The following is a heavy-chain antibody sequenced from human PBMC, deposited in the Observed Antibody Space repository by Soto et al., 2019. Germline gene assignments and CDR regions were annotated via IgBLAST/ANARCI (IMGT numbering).Heavy chain of an antibody. Sequence: ASVKVSCKASGYTFTSYGISWVRQAPGQGLERMGWISAYNGNTNYAQKLQGRVTLTTDTSTSTAYMELRSLSSDDTAVYYCARFRVRCSYYDSSGYYSPQGPHDAFDIWGQGTMVTVSS. V-gene: IGHV1-18*01. D-gene: IGHD3-22*01. CDR3: ARFRVRCSYYDSSGYYSPQGPHDAFDI. J-gene: IGHJ3*02. CDR2: ISAYNGNT. CDR1: GYTFTSYG.